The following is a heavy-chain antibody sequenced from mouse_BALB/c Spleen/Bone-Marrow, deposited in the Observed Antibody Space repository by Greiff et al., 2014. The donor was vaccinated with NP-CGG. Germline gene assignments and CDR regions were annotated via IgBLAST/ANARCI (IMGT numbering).Heavy chain of an antibody. CDR3: ARILLRSYAMDY. CDR2: ISHSGST. CDR1: GDSITSGY. Sequence: VQLQQPGPSLVKPSQTLSLTCSVTGDSITSGYWNWIRKFPGNKLEYMGYISHSGSTYYNPSLKSRISITRDTSKNQYYLQLNSVTTEDTATYYCARILLRSYAMDYWGQGTSVTVSS. J-gene: IGHJ4*01. V-gene: IGHV3-8*02. D-gene: IGHD1-1*01.